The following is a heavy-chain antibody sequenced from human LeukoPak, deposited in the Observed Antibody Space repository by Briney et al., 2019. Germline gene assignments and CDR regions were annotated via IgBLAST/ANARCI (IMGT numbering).Heavy chain of an antibody. CDR3: AKSAIYCSGGSCYSDYYYYYMDV. CDR2: ISGSGGST. D-gene: IGHD2-15*01. V-gene: IGHV3-23*01. CDR1: GFTFSSYA. Sequence: GGSLRPSCAASGFTFSSYAMSWVRQAPGKGLEWVSAISGSGGSTYYADSVKGRFTISRDNSKNTLYLQMNSLRAEDTAVYYCAKSAIYCSGGSCYSDYYYYYMDVWGKGTTVTVSS. J-gene: IGHJ6*03.